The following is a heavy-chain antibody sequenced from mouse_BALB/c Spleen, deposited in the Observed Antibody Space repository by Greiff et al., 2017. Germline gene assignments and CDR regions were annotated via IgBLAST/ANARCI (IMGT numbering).Heavy chain of an antibody. J-gene: IGHJ3*01. D-gene: IGHD1-1*01. CDR2: ISTYYGDA. CDR1: GYTFTDYA. V-gene: IGHV1S137*01. CDR3: ATGSRIWFAY. Sequence: VQLQQSGAELVRPGVSVKISCKGSGYTFTDYAMHWVKQSHAKSLEWIGVISTYYGDASYNQKFKGKATMTVDKSSSTAYMELARLTSEDSAIYYCATGSRIWFAYWGQGTLVTVSA.